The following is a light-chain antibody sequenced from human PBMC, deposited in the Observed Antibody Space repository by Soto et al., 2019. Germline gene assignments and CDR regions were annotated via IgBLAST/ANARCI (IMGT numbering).Light chain of an antibody. V-gene: IGKV3D-20*02. Sequence: EIVTTQSPGTLSVSPGERATLSCRASQSVRNNYLAWYQQKPGQAPRLLIYDASTRAPGIPARFSGRGSGADFTLTISSLEPEDFAVYYCQQRSDSITFGQGTRLETK. J-gene: IGKJ5*01. CDR3: QQRSDSIT. CDR1: QSVRNNY. CDR2: DAS.